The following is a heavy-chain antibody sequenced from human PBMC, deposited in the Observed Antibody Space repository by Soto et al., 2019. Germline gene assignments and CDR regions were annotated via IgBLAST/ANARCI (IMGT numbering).Heavy chain of an antibody. CDR3: ARGLQYGGNSAY. CDR2: IFHSGST. Sequence: SETLSLTCGASGYSISSGYYWGWIRQPPGKGLEWIASIFHSGSTYYNPSLKSRVTISVDTSKNQFSLKLSSVTAADTAVYYCARGLQYGGNSAYWGQGTLVTVSS. CDR1: GYSISSGYY. J-gene: IGHJ4*02. V-gene: IGHV4-38-2*01. D-gene: IGHD2-21*02.